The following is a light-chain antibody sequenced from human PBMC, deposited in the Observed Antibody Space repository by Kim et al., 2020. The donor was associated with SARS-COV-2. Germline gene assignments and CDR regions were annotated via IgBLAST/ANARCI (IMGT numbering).Light chain of an antibody. CDR3: QSYDSTNVV. V-gene: IGLV6-57*03. CDR1: SGTIASKY. Sequence: GTAVTISCSRSSGTIASKYEQWYQQRPGSAPTTVIQANNQRPSGVPDRFSGSIDSYSNSASLTISGLRTEDEADYYCQSYDSTNVVFGGGTQLTVL. J-gene: IGLJ3*02. CDR2: ANN.